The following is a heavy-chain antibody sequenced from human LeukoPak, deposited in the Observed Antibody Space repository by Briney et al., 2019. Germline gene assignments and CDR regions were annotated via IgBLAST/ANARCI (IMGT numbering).Heavy chain of an antibody. Sequence: GASVTVSCKASGYSSTNYALHWVRQAPGQRLEWMGWINVGNGNIKYSQKFQGRVTITRDISANSAYMELNSLRSEDTAVYYCARDPTNKWEEPVYRFENWGQGSLVTVSS. CDR2: INVGNGNI. J-gene: IGHJ4*02. CDR1: GYSSTNYA. CDR3: ARDPTNKWEEPVYRFEN. V-gene: IGHV1-3*01. D-gene: IGHD1-14*01.